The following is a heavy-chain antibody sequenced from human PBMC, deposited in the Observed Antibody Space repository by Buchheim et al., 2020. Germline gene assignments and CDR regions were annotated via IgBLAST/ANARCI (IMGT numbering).Heavy chain of an antibody. CDR3: ARSKAYYDILTGVYYYGMDV. CDR2: ISSSSSTI. Sequence: EVQLVESGGGLVQPGGSLRLSCAASGFTFSSYSMNWVRQAPGKGLEWVSYISSSSSTIYYADSVKGRFTLSRDNVKNSLYMQMNSLRAEDTAVYYCARSKAYYDILTGVYYYGMDVWGQGTT. V-gene: IGHV3-48*01. D-gene: IGHD3-9*01. J-gene: IGHJ6*02. CDR1: GFTFSSYS.